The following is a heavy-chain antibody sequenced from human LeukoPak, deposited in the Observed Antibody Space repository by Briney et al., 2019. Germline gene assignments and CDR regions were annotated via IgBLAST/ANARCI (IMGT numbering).Heavy chain of an antibody. J-gene: IGHJ4*02. D-gene: IGHD3-22*01. CDR1: GFTFSSYA. CDR3: ALMIVVDPPDY. Sequence: PGGSLRLSCAASGFTFSSYAMHWVRQAPGKGLEWVAVISYDGSNKYYADSVKGRFTISRDNSKNTLYLQMNSLRAEDTAVYYCALMIVVDPPDYWGQGTLVTVSS. CDR2: ISYDGSNK. V-gene: IGHV3-30-3*01.